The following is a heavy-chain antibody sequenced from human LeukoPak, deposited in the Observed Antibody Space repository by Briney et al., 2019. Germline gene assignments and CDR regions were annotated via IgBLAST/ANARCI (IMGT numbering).Heavy chain of an antibody. CDR1: GGSISSYY. CDR2: IYYSGST. J-gene: IGHJ4*02. Sequence: SETLSLTCTVSGGSISSYYWSWLRQPPGKGLEWIGYIYYSGSTNYNPSLKSRVTISVDTSKNQFSLKLSSVTAADTAVYYCARLPYYDFWSGHSFDYWGQGTLVTVSS. D-gene: IGHD3-3*01. CDR3: ARLPYYDFWSGHSFDY. V-gene: IGHV4-59*08.